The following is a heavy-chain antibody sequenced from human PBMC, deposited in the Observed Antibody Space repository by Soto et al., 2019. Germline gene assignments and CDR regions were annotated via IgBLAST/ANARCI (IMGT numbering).Heavy chain of an antibody. CDR1: GYTFSNFW. Sequence: GESLKISCQCSGYTFSNFWIAWVRQLPGKGLEWMGIIYPGDYETRYSPSFHGKVTISADRSIGTAYLQWSSPEASDSAFYFCARSPRGSPYFDYWGQGALVTV. D-gene: IGHD6-13*01. CDR3: ARSPRGSPYFDY. V-gene: IGHV5-51*01. CDR2: IYPGDYET. J-gene: IGHJ4*02.